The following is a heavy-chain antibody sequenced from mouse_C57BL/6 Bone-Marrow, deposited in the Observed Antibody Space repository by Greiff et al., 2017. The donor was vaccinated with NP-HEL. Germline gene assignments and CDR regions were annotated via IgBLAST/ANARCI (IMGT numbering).Heavy chain of an antibody. V-gene: IGHV5-4*01. Sequence: EVQGVESGGGLVKPGGSLKLSCAASGFTFSSYAMSWVRQTPEKRLEWVATISDGGSYTYYPDNVKGRFTISRDNAKNNLYLQMSHLKSEDTAMYYCASPYYGSSSWYFDVWGTGTTVTVSS. CDR3: ASPYYGSSSWYFDV. CDR1: GFTFSSYA. D-gene: IGHD1-1*01. CDR2: ISDGGSYT. J-gene: IGHJ1*03.